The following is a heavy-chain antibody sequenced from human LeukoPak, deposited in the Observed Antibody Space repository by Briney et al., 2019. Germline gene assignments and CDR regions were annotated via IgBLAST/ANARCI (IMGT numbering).Heavy chain of an antibody. D-gene: IGHD6-13*01. CDR2: IFYSGST. Sequence: SETLSLTCTVSGGSISSSTYYWGWIRQPPGKGLEWIGNIFYSGSTYNHPSLKSRVTISVDTSKNQFSLKLSSVTAADTAVYYCARLGPGYSSTWSNDAFAIWGQGTVVTVSS. V-gene: IGHV4-39*01. CDR1: GGSISSSTYY. J-gene: IGHJ3*02. CDR3: ARLGPGYSSTWSNDAFAI.